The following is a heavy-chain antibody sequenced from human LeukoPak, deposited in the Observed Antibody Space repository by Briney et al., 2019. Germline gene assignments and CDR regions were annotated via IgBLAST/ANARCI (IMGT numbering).Heavy chain of an antibody. CDR1: GYTFTSYD. CDR2: MNPNSGNT. Sequence: ASVKVSCKASGYTFTSYDINWVRQAAGQGPEWMGWMNPNSGNTGYTQKFQGRVTMTRDTSINTAYMELSSLRSENTAVYYCARRSSYGSGSYFPDYYGMDVWGQGTTVTVSS. CDR3: ARRSSYGSGSYFPDYYGMDV. D-gene: IGHD3-10*01. J-gene: IGHJ6*02. V-gene: IGHV1-8*01.